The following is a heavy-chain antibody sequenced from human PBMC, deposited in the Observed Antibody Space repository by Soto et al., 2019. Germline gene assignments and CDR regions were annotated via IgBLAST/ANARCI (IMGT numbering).Heavy chain of an antibody. V-gene: IGHV4-4*07. Sequence: XTLSLPCTVSGGSVSSYEWSWIRQPAGKGLELIGRIYTSWSTNYNPSLKRRFTMSVDTSKNQFSLKLSSVTSADTAAYYCARVKAAAGSEWFYPWGQGTLVTVSS. CDR2: IYTSWST. J-gene: IGHJ5*02. D-gene: IGHD6-13*01. CDR3: ARVKAAAGSEWFYP. CDR1: GGSVSSYE.